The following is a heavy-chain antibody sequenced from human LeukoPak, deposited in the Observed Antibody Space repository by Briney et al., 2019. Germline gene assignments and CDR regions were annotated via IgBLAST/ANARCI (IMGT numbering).Heavy chain of an antibody. D-gene: IGHD3-9*01. CDR3: ARVPNDYDILTGYYHWYFDL. J-gene: IGHJ2*01. V-gene: IGHV4-59*01. CDR2: IYYSGST. CDR1: GGSISSYY. Sequence: SETLSLTCTVSGGSISSYYWSWIRQPPGKGLEWIGYIYYSGSTNYNPSLKSRVTISVDTSKNQFSLKLRSVTAADTAVYYCARVPNDYDILTGYYHWYFDLWGRGTLVTVSS.